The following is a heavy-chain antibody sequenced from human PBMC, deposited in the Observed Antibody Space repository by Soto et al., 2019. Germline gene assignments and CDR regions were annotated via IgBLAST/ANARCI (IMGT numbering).Heavy chain of an antibody. CDR3: ARAPKVSGSAQTRPDF. CDR1: SGSLSGYY. V-gene: IGHV4-34*12. Sequence: WETLSLTCSLYSGSLSGYYWSWIRQPPGKGLEWIGEIIPSGTTNYSPSLKSRFSISVDTSKNQFSLNLTSLTAADTAVYYCARAPKVSGSAQTRPDFWGQGSLVTVSS. J-gene: IGHJ4*02. CDR2: IIPSGTT. D-gene: IGHD6-6*01.